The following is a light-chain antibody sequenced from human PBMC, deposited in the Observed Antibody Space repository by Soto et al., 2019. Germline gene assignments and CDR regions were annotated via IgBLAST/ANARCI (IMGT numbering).Light chain of an antibody. V-gene: IGKV3D-15*01. CDR2: GSS. CDR3: QQYNNWGLS. Sequence: IVLTQSPATLSVSPGEGVTLSCRASQNVGTNLAWYQLKPGLAPRLLIYGSSTRATSIPATFSGSGSGTEFTLTISSLQSEDSAVYYCQQYNNWGLSFGGGTKVELK. CDR1: QNVGTN. J-gene: IGKJ4*01.